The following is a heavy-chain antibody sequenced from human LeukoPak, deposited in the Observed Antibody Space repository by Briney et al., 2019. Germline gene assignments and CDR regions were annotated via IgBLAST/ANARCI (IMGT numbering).Heavy chain of an antibody. V-gene: IGHV1-46*01. Sequence: ASVKVSCKASGYTFTDYYVHWVRQAPGQGLEWMGIINPSGGSTSYAQKFQGRVTMTRDMSTSTVYMELSSLRSEDTAVYYCASRGNYYRHYFDYWGQGTLVTVSS. CDR2: INPSGGST. D-gene: IGHD3-10*01. CDR3: ASRGNYYRHYFDY. J-gene: IGHJ4*02. CDR1: GYTFTDYY.